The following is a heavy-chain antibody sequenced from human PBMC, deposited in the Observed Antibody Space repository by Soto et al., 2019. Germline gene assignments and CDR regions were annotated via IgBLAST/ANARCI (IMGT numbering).Heavy chain of an antibody. CDR3: AREGLYSSGWRGYFDF. Sequence: QPGGSLRLSCAASGFTFRTYEMNWVRRAPGKGLEWVSYISSITGTTYYADSVKGRFTISRDDAQKSLFLQMNSLTDDDTAVYYCAREGLYSSGWRGYFDFWGQGIPVTVSS. J-gene: IGHJ4*02. CDR1: GFTFRTYE. V-gene: IGHV3-48*03. D-gene: IGHD6-19*01. CDR2: ISSITGTT.